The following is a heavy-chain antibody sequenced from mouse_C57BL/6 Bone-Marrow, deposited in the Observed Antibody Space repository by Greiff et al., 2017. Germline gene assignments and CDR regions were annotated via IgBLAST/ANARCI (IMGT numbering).Heavy chain of an antibody. CDR3: ARIGGYYLYYAMDY. CDR1: GFSLSTSGMG. V-gene: IGHV8-12*01. J-gene: IGHJ4*01. Sequence: QVTLKESGPGILQSSQTLSLTCSFSGFSLSTSGMGVSWIRQPSGKGLEWLAHTYWDDDKRYNPSLKSRLTISKDTSRNQVFLTITSVDTADTSTYYCARIGGYYLYYAMDYWGQGTSVTVSS. CDR2: TYWDDDK. D-gene: IGHD2-3*01.